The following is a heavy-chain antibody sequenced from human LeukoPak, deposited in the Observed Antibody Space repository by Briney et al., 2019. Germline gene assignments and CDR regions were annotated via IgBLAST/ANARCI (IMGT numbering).Heavy chain of an antibody. CDR3: TRVNPSSDSYYDAFDI. J-gene: IGHJ3*02. CDR1: GFTFSDYY. Sequence: PGGSLRLSCAASGFTFSDYYMSWIRQAPGKGLEWVSYISSSGSTIYYADSVKGRFTISRDNAKNSLYLQMNSLRAEDTAVYYCTRVNPSSDSYYDAFDIWGQGTLVTVSS. V-gene: IGHV3-11*04. CDR2: ISSSGSTI. D-gene: IGHD1-26*01.